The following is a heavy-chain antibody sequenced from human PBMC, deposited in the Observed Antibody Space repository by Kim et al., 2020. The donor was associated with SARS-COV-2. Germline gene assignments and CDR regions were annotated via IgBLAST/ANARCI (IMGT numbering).Heavy chain of an antibody. D-gene: IGHD3-10*01. J-gene: IGHJ5*02. CDR3: ARGGSGSYSNWFDP. Sequence: PGSGKGRFTISRENVKNSLYLQMNSLRAGDTAVYYCARGGSGSYSNWFDPWGQGTLVTVSS. V-gene: IGHV3-13*01.